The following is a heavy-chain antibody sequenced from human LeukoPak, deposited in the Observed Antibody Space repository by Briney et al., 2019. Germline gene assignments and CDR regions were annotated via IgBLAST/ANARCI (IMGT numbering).Heavy chain of an antibody. J-gene: IGHJ3*01. D-gene: IGHD1-26*01. V-gene: IGHV3-30-3*01. Sequence: GGSLRLSCAASGFTFSSYAMHWVRQAPGKGLEWVAVISYDGSNKYYADSVKGRFTISRDNSKNTLYLLVNSLRPEDTAVYYCARDPNKWELRSWGQGTMVTVSS. CDR1: GFTFSSYA. CDR3: ARDPNKWELRS. CDR2: ISYDGSNK.